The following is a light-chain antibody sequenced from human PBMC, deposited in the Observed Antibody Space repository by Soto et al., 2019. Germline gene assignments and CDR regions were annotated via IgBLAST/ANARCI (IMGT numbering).Light chain of an antibody. J-gene: IGKJ1*01. CDR1: QSVSSGS. V-gene: IGKV3-20*01. CDR2: GAS. CDR3: QQYGTSPST. Sequence: ETVLTQSPGTLSLTPGERATLSCRASQSVSSGSVAWYQQQAGQAPRLLIYGASSRATGIPDRFSGSGSGTDFTLTISRLEPEDFAVYYCQQYGTSPSTFGQGTKVDIK.